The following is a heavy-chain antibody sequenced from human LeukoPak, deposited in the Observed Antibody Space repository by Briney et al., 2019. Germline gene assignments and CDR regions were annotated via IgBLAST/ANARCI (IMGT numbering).Heavy chain of an antibody. J-gene: IGHJ5*02. CDR1: GYTFTSYD. CDR3: ARSRVVPAAIPNNWFDP. V-gene: IGHV1-8*03. D-gene: IGHD2-2*02. CDR2: MNPNSGNT. Sequence: ASVKVSCKASGYTFTSYDINWVRQATGQGLEWMGWMNPNSGNTGYAQKFQGRVTITRNTPISTAYMELSSLRSEDTAVYYCARSRVVPAAIPNNWFDPWGQETLVTVSS.